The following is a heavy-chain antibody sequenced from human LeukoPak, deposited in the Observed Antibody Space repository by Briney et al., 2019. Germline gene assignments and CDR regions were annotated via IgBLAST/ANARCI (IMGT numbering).Heavy chain of an antibody. CDR1: GDTFTSHS. CDR3: AIPTHFRFGESIVGAFDI. D-gene: IGHD3-10*01. J-gene: IGHJ3*02. Sequence: ESLKISWKGSGDTFTSHSISWVRQVPGEGPEWEGGVVPSDSYTNYSPSFQGHVTISADKSISTAYLQWSSLKASDTAMYYCAIPTHFRFGESIVGAFDIWGQGTMVTVSS. CDR2: VVPSDSYT. V-gene: IGHV5-10-1*01.